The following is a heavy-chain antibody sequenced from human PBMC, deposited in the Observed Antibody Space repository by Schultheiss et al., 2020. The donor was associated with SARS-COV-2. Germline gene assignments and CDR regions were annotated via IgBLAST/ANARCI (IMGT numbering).Heavy chain of an antibody. CDR3: AKVDYYDTTGPGVY. D-gene: IGHD3-22*01. Sequence: GGSLRLSCAASGFTFSSYGMHWVRQAPGKGLEWVAVISYDGSNKYYADSVKGRFTISRDNSKNTLYLQMNSLRAEDTAVYYCAKVDYYDTTGPGVYWGQGTLVTVSS. CDR1: GFTFSSYG. V-gene: IGHV3-30*18. J-gene: IGHJ4*02. CDR2: ISYDGSNK.